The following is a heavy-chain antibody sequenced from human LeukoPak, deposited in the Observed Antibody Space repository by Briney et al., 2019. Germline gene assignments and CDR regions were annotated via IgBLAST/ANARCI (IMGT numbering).Heavy chain of an antibody. V-gene: IGHV4-30-2*01. CDR2: IYHGGSA. CDR3: ARYFSGGQFKWFDP. CDR1: GDPISSGGYS. D-gene: IGHD1-26*01. J-gene: IGHJ5*02. Sequence: QASQTLSLTCAVSGDPISSGGYSWSWIRQPPGKGLEWIGYIYHGGSAYYDPSLKSRVNISVDKSKNQFSLELGSVTAADTAVYYCARYFSGGQFKWFDPWGQGTLVTVSS.